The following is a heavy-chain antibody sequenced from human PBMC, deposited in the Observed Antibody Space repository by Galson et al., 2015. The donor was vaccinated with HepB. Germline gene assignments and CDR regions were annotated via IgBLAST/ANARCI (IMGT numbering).Heavy chain of an antibody. J-gene: IGHJ3*01. CDR2: IHSSGST. D-gene: IGHD1-26*01. CDR3: ARRWGGSYWGGAFDF. V-gene: IGHV4-39*01. Sequence: ETLPPTCTVSVGSISSSTYYWAWIRQPPGKGLEWIGCIHSSGSTYNYPSLQSRVTITVDTSTKQFPLKLSSVTAADPALYYCARRWGGSYWGGAFDFWGQGTMVTVSS. CDR1: VGSISSSTYY.